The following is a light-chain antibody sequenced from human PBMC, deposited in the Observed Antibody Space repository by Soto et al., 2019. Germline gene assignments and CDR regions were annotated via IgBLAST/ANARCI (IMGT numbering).Light chain of an antibody. CDR3: QQYNSYPVT. CDR2: DAS. CDR1: QSISSS. V-gene: IGKV1-5*01. Sequence: DLQMTQSPSTLSASVGDRVTITCRASQSISSSLAWYQQKPGKAPKVLIYDASSLESGVPSRFRGSGSGTEFTLTFSSLQPDDFATYYCQQYNSYPVTVGGGTKVEIK. J-gene: IGKJ4*01.